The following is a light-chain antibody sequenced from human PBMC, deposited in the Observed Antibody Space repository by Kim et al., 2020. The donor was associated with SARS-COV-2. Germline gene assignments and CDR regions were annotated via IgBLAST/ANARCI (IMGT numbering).Light chain of an antibody. Sequence: SVDDTVTITCRASQGINSNLAWYQQRPGKAPNLLIYRAFTLHSGVPSRFSGSGSGTDFTLTITSLQPEDFATYHCQQHHSFPLTFGGGTKVDIK. J-gene: IGKJ4*01. CDR2: RAF. CDR3: QQHHSFPLT. V-gene: IGKV1-9*01. CDR1: QGINSN.